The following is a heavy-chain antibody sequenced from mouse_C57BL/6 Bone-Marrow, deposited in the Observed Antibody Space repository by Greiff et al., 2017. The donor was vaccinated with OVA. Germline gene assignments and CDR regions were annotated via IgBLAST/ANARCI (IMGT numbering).Heavy chain of an antibody. CDR3: ARRGRNYGSSFLWYFDV. J-gene: IGHJ1*03. CDR2: IYWDDDK. V-gene: IGHV8-12*01. D-gene: IGHD1-1*01. Sequence: QVQLKESGPGILQSSQTLSLTCSFSGFSLSTSGMGVSWIRQPSGKGLEWLAHIYWDDDKRYNPSLKSRLTISKDTSRNQVFLKITSVDTADTATYYCARRGRNYGSSFLWYFDVWGTGTTVTVSS. CDR1: GFSLSTSGMG.